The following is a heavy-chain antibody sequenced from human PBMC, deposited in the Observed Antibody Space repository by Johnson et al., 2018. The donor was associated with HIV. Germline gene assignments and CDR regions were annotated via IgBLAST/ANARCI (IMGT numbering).Heavy chain of an antibody. V-gene: IGHV3-30*03. J-gene: IGHJ3*02. CDR2: ISHDERIE. D-gene: IGHD1-26*01. CDR3: VRVGGNGNYFFDPFDM. Sequence: QAHLVDPGGAVVQPGSSLRLSCAAPGFTFIRYGMHWVRQAPGKGLEWVAFISHDERIEYYGYSVKGRFTISRDNAKNSLYLQMNSLRVEDTALYYCVRVGGNGNYFFDPFDMWGQGTMVTVSS. CDR1: GFTFIRYG.